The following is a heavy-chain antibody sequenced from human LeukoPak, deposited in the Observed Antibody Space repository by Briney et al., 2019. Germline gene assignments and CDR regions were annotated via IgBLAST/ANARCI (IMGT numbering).Heavy chain of an antibody. CDR2: IIPIFGTA. CDR3: ARDCGNYYDSRGYYRHDAFDI. V-gene: IGHV1-69*05. Sequence: SVKVSCKASGGTFSSYAISWVRQAPGQGLEWMGGIIPIFGTANYAQKFQGRVTITTDESTSTAYMELSSLRSEDTAVYYCARDCGNYYDSRGYYRHDAFDIWGQGTMVTVSS. D-gene: IGHD3-22*01. CDR1: GGTFSSYA. J-gene: IGHJ3*02.